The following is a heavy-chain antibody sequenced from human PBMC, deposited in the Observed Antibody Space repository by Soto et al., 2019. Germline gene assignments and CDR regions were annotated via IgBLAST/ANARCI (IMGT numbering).Heavy chain of an antibody. Sequence: SETLSLTCTVSGGSISSSDYYWGWIRQSPGKGLEWMGNMYSSGNTYYNPPLKGRVTIFVDTSKDQFSLKLSSVTAADTAIYYCARTYCSSTSCYHLFDYWGQGALVTVSS. D-gene: IGHD2-2*01. CDR1: GGSISSSDYY. CDR2: MYSSGNT. CDR3: ARTYCSSTSCYHLFDY. V-gene: IGHV4-39*01. J-gene: IGHJ4*02.